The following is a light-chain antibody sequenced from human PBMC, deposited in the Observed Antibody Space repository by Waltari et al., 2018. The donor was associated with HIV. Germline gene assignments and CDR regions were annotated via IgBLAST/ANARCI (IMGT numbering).Light chain of an antibody. Sequence: QSVLTQPPSVSGAPGQRVTISCTGSSPNIGAGYDVHWYQQLPGTAPKLLIYGSSNRPSGVPDRFSGSKSGTSASLAITVLQPDDETDYYCQSYDSSLSNWVFGGGTKLTVL. CDR2: GSS. V-gene: IGLV1-40*01. CDR1: SPNIGAGYD. CDR3: QSYDSSLSNWV. J-gene: IGLJ3*02.